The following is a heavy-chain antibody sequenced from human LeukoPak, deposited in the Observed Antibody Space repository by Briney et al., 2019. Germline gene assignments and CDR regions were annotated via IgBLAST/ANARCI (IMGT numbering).Heavy chain of an antibody. CDR1: GDSISTYY. J-gene: IGHJ4*02. Sequence: SETLSLTCSFSGDSISTYYWSWIRQSPGKGLEWIGHIYSSGNTDYNSSLKSRVTISVDTSKSQSSLRLSSVTATDTAVYYCARLRWQLVGPYFDYWGQGILVTVSS. D-gene: IGHD1-26*01. CDR3: ARLRWQLVGPYFDY. V-gene: IGHV4-59*01. CDR2: IYSSGNT.